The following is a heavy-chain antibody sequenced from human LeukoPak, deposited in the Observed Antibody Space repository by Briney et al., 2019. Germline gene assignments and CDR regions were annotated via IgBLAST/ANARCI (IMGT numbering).Heavy chain of an antibody. CDR2: INQSGTT. CDR3: VRGRGGKRSYYYMDV. J-gene: IGHJ6*03. D-gene: IGHD3-16*01. V-gene: IGHV4-34*01. Sequence: SETLSLTCAVYGGSFSGYHWNWVRQPPGKGLEWIGEINQSGTTNYNPSLESRVTISIDTSKNRFSLKLTSVTAADTAVYYCVRGRGGKRSYYYMDVWDKGTTVTVSS. CDR1: GGSFSGYH.